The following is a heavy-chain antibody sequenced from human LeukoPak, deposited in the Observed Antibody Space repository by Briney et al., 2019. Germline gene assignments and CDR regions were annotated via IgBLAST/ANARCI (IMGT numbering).Heavy chain of an antibody. V-gene: IGHV3-21*01. Sequence: PGGSLRLSCAASGFAFNTYSMDWVRQAPGKGLEWVSSISSTSSSVYYADSLKGRFTISRDNAKSSLYLHMNSLRAEDTAVYYCARDRAIAVDVGVDYWGQGTLVTVSS. J-gene: IGHJ4*02. D-gene: IGHD6-19*01. CDR1: GFAFNTYS. CDR2: ISSTSSSV. CDR3: ARDRAIAVDVGVDY.